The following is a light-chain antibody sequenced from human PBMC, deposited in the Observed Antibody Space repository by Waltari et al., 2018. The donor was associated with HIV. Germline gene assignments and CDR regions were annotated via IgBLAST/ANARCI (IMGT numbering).Light chain of an antibody. J-gene: IGLJ2*01. CDR3: ASLSRSVSLVV. V-gene: IGLV2-14*01. CDR1: DSDIGASDS. Sequence: QSALSQPASVSGSPGQSITISCTGTDSDIGASDSVSWYQKHPDRPPRLLIYEVKKRPSGISSRLSGSKSANTASLTISGLQLEDEADVYCASLSRSVSLVVFGGGTHVTVL. CDR2: EVK.